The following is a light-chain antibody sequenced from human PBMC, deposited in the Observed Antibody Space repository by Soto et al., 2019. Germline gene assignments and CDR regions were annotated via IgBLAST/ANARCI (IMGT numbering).Light chain of an antibody. V-gene: IGLV2-14*01. Sequence: QSALTQPASVSGSPGQSITISCTGTSSDVGNYNYVSWYQQYPGRVPKLLIYMVSNRPSGVSNRFSGSKSGNTASLTIYGLQAEDEADYFCNSTTPGSLYVFGTGTKVTVL. CDR2: MVS. CDR1: SSDVGNYNY. CDR3: NSTTPGSLYV. J-gene: IGLJ1*01.